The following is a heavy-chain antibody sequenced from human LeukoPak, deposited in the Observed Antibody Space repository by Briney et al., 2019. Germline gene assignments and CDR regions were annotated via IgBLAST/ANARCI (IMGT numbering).Heavy chain of an antibody. D-gene: IGHD1-20*01. CDR1: GFTFSDYW. V-gene: IGHV3-7*05. J-gene: IGHJ4*02. CDR2: IKEDGSAK. CDR3: ASVNCHVFDY. Sequence: GGSLRLSCADAGFTFSDYWMSWVRQAPGKGLEWVANIKEDGSAKYYVDSVKGRFTISRDNAKNSLYLQMNSLRAEDTAMYYCASVNCHVFDYWGQGTLVTASS.